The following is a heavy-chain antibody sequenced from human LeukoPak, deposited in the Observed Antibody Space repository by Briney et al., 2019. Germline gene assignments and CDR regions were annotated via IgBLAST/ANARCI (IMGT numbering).Heavy chain of an antibody. CDR1: GGSISSYY. D-gene: IGHD5-12*01. CDR2: IYYTGST. V-gene: IGHV4-59*01. J-gene: IGHJ6*03. Sequence: LSETLSLTCTISGGSISSYYWSWIRQPPGKGLEWIGYIYYTGSTNHNPSLKSRVTISVDTSKNQFSLKLSSVTAADTAVYYCARVVYSGYDFRGAMDVWGKGTTVTICS. CDR3: ARVVYSGYDFRGAMDV.